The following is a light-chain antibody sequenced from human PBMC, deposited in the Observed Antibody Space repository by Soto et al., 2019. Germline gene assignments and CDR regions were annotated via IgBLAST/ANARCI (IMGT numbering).Light chain of an antibody. J-gene: IGKJ3*01. V-gene: IGKV1-27*01. CDR2: AAS. CDR3: HQYHDWPPE. CDR1: QGISNY. Sequence: DIQMTQSPSSLSASVGDRVTITCRASQGISNYLTWYQQKPGKAPRLLIYAASTLHSGVPPRFAGSGSGTDFTLTISSLQPEDVATYYCHQYHDWPPEFGPGTKVQIK.